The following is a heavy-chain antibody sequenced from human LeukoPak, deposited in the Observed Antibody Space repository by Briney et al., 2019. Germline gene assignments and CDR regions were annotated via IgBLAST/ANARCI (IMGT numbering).Heavy chain of an antibody. V-gene: IGHV1-24*01. D-gene: IGHD2-2*01. CDR2: FDPEDGET. J-gene: IGHJ4*02. CDR1: GYTLTELS. CDR3: ATDRGDIVVVPAALHY. Sequence: ASVKVSCKVAGYTLTELSMHWVRQALGKGLEWMGGFDPEDGETIYAQKFQGRVTMTEDTSTDTAYMELSSLRSEDTAVYYCATDRGDIVVVPAALHYWGQGTLVTVSS.